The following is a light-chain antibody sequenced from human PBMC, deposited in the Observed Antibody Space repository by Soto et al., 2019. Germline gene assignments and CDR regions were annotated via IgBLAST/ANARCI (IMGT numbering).Light chain of an antibody. V-gene: IGKV3-20*01. J-gene: IGKJ2*01. CDR1: QSVDSNY. CDR2: GAS. Sequence: IVLTQSPGTLSLPPGERATLSCRASQSVDSNYLAWYQQRPGQAPRLLIHGASSRATGIPDMFSGSGSGTDFTLTISRLEPEDVAVYYCQHYGFVWYTFGQGTNLEIK. CDR3: QHYGFVWYT.